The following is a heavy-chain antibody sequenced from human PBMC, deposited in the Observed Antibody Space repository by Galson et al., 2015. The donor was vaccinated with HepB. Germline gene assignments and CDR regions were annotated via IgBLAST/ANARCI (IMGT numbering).Heavy chain of an antibody. Sequence: SVRLSCEASGFTFSSYGMHWVRQAPGKGLEWVAVISYDGSNKYYADSVKGRFTISRDNSKNTLYLQMNSLRAEDTAVYYCVKDIVRNPFVYYSYGMDVWGQGTTVTVSS. J-gene: IGHJ6*02. CDR3: VKDIVRNPFVYYSYGMDV. CDR2: ISYDGSNK. D-gene: IGHD3-16*01. V-gene: IGHV3-30*18. CDR1: GFTFSSYG.